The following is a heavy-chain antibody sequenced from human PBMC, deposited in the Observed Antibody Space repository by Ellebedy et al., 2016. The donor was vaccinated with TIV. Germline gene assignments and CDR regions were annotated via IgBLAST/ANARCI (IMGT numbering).Heavy chain of an antibody. Sequence: GESLKISCAAPGFTFSGYWMHWVRQAPGKGLVWVSRIYGDGSSTSYADSVKGRFTISRDNAKNTLYLQMNSLRAEDTAVYYCVRDRYGSGRNDAFDIWGQGTMVTVSS. V-gene: IGHV3-74*01. D-gene: IGHD3-10*01. CDR2: IYGDGSST. CDR3: VRDRYGSGRNDAFDI. CDR1: GFTFSGYW. J-gene: IGHJ3*02.